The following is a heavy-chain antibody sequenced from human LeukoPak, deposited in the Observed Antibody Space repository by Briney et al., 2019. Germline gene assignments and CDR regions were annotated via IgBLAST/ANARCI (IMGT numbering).Heavy chain of an antibody. D-gene: IGHD3-16*01. CDR1: GFSVSSNY. V-gene: IGHV3-53*01. Sequence: PGVALTLSCAASGFSVSSNYMRLVRLAPRAGLEWVSVINEDGSTFYADSVKGRFTISRDNSKNTLYLQMSSLRAEDTAVYYCARDHRIGGSWGQGTLVTVSS. CDR2: INEDGST. J-gene: IGHJ4*02. CDR3: ARDHRIGGS.